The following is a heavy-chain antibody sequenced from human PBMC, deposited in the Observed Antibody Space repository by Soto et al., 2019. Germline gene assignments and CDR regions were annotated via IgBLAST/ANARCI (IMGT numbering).Heavy chain of an antibody. CDR2: IIPILGIA. D-gene: IGHD2-2*01. Sequence: SVKVSCKASGGTFSSYTISWVRQAPGQGLEWMGRIIPILGIANYAQKFQGRVTITADKSTSTAYMELSSLRSEDTAVYYCARQHCSSTSCYAPGGWFDPWGQGTLVTVSS. CDR3: ARQHCSSTSCYAPGGWFDP. V-gene: IGHV1-69*02. CDR1: GGTFSSYT. J-gene: IGHJ5*02.